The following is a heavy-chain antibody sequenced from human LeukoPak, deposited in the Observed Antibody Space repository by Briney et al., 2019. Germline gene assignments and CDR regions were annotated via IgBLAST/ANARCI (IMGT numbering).Heavy chain of an antibody. Sequence: SETLSLTCTVSGGSISSGGYYWSWIRQHPGRGLEWIGYIYYSGSTYYNPSLKSRVTISVDTPKNQFSLKLSSVTAADTAVYYCARQGLYYYGSGSYAFDAFDIWGQGTMVTVSS. J-gene: IGHJ3*02. CDR3: ARQGLYYYGSGSYAFDAFDI. CDR1: GGSISSGGYY. CDR2: IYYSGST. V-gene: IGHV4-31*03. D-gene: IGHD3-10*01.